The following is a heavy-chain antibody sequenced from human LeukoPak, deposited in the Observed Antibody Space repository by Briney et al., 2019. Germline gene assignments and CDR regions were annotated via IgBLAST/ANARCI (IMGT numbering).Heavy chain of an antibody. CDR1: GRTFRSYA. V-gene: IGHV1-69*06. J-gene: IGHJ4*02. CDR2: IIPIFGTA. Sequence: SVKVSCKASGRTFRSYAISWVRQAPGQGLEWMGGIIPIFGTANYAQKFQGRVTITADKSTSTAYMELSSLRSEDTAVYYCARDEGYCSSTSCPGHYWGQGTLVTVSS. CDR3: ARDEGYCSSTSCPGHY. D-gene: IGHD2-2*01.